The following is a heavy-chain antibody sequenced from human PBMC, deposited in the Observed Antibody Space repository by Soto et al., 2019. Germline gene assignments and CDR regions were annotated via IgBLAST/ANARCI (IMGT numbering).Heavy chain of an antibody. Sequence: VQLFESGGGLVQPGGSLRLSCTASEFHFSNYAMSWVRQAPGRGLEWVASIRGSGFSTYYADSVKGRFTISRDNSKSTLYLQMNSLRAEDTAVYYCAKDRGVYCNVGSCYLNWFDPWGQGTLVTVSS. CDR1: EFHFSNYA. D-gene: IGHD2-15*01. CDR3: AKDRGVYCNVGSCYLNWFDP. J-gene: IGHJ5*02. V-gene: IGHV3-23*01. CDR2: IRGSGFST.